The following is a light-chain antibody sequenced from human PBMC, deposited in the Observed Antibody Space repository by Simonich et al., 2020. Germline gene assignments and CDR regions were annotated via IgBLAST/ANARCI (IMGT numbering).Light chain of an antibody. V-gene: IGKV3-15*01. J-gene: IGKJ1*01. CDR1: QSVSSN. CDR3: QQYYSTPRT. CDR2: GAS. Sequence: EIVMTQSPATLSVSPGERATLSCRASQSVSSNLAWYQQKPGQAPRLLIYGASTRATGIPARFSGSGSGTDFTLTISSLQAEDGAVSYCQQYYSTPRTFGQGTKVEIK.